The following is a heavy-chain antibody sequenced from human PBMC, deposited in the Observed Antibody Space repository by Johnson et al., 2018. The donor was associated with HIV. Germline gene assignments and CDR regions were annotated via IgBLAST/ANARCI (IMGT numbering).Heavy chain of an antibody. J-gene: IGHJ3*02. D-gene: IGHD3-22*01. CDR3: VRGGYYYDQAGAFDI. V-gene: IGHV3-74*02. CDR2: INSDGSST. CDR1: EFTFSNYW. Sequence: VQLVESGGGLVQPGGSLRLSCAASEFTFSNYWMHWVRQGLGKGLVSVSRINSDGSSTSYADSVKGRFTISRDNAKNTLYLQMNSLRAEDTAVYYCVRGGYYYDQAGAFDIWGQGTMVTVSS.